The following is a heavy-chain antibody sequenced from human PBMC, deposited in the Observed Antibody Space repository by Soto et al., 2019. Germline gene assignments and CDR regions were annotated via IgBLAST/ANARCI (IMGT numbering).Heavy chain of an antibody. CDR2: INHSGST. Sequence: SETLSLTCAVDGGYFIGYDWTWIRQPPGTGLEWIGEINHSGSTNYNPSLKSRVTISVDTSKKQFSLKLTSVTAADTAVYYCARDKITGLFDYWGQGTLVTVSS. V-gene: IGHV4-34*01. J-gene: IGHJ4*02. CDR1: GGYFIGYD. CDR3: ARDKITGLFDY. D-gene: IGHD2-8*02.